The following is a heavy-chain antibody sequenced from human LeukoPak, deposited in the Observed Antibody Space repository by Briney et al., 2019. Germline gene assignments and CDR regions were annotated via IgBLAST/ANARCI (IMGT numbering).Heavy chain of an antibody. CDR1: GFSIDDYA. V-gene: IGHV3-9*01. J-gene: IGHJ4*02. Sequence: PGRSLRLSCAASGFSIDDYAMLWVRQAPGKGLEWVSGISWNSGTIAYADSVKGRFTISRDNAKNSLYLQMNSLRAEDTALYYCAKDLSGDSSSWYYFDSWGQGTLVTVSS. CDR2: ISWNSGTI. CDR3: AKDLSGDSSSWYYFDS. D-gene: IGHD6-13*01.